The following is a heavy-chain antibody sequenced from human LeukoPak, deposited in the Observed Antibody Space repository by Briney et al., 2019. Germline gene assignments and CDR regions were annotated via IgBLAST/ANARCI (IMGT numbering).Heavy chain of an antibody. V-gene: IGHV4-30-2*01. Sequence: SETLSLTCAVSGGSISSGGYSWSWIRQPPGKGLESIGYIYHSGSTYYNPSLKSRVTISVDRSKSQFSLKLSSVTAADTAVYYCARGGTVTLYYYYGMDVWGQGTTVTVSS. J-gene: IGHJ6*02. CDR1: GGSISSGGYS. CDR3: ARGGTVTLYYYYGMDV. D-gene: IGHD4-17*01. CDR2: IYHSGST.